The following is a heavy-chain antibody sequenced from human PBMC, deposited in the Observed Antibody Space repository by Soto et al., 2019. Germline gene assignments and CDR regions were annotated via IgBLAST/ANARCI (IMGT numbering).Heavy chain of an antibody. V-gene: IGHV3-74*01. CDR1: GFTFSSYW. D-gene: IGHD6-25*01. J-gene: IGHJ4*02. CDR3: GSDGYKPPASIDY. CDR2: ISNDGSDT. Sequence: EVQLVESGGGLVQPGGSLRLSCAASGFTFSSYWMHWVRQVPGKGLVWVSHISNDGSDTNYADSVKGRFTSSRDNAKNTLYLQVNSLRAEATAVYYFGSDGYKPPASIDYWGQGTLVTVTS.